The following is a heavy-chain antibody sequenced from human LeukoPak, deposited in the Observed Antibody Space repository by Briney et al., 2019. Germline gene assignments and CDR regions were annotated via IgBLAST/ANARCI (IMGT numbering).Heavy chain of an antibody. V-gene: IGHV3-7*01. CDR1: GFTFSRYW. Sequence: GGSLRLSCAASGFTFSRYWMSWVRQAPGKGLEWVANIEQDGSEKYYVDSVKGRFTISRDNSKNTLYLQMNSLRAEDTAVYYCAKGTGLLYYFDYWGQGTLVTVSS. CDR2: IEQDGSEK. D-gene: IGHD1-26*01. CDR3: AKGTGLLYYFDY. J-gene: IGHJ4*02.